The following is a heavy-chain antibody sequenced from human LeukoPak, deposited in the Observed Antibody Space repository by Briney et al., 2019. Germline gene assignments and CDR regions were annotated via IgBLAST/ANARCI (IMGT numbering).Heavy chain of an antibody. Sequence: SETLSLTCAVYGGSFSGYYWSWIRQPPGKGLEWIGEINHSGSTNYNPSLKSRVTISVDTSKNQFSLKLSSVTAADTAVYYCARLSNHDSSGYYYWGQGTLVTVSS. CDR1: GGSFSGYY. CDR3: ARLSNHDSSGYYY. V-gene: IGHV4-34*01. J-gene: IGHJ4*02. CDR2: INHSGST. D-gene: IGHD3-22*01.